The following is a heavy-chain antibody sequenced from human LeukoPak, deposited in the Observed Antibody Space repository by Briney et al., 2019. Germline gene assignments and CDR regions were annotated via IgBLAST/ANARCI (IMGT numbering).Heavy chain of an antibody. V-gene: IGHV6-1*01. Sequence: SQTLSLTCAISGDSVPSNSAAWNWIRQSPSRGLEWLGRTFYRSKWFTDYAVSVKSRITINSDTSKNQFSLQLNSVTPEDTALYYCARGDQQQPVPDAFDIWGQGTMVRVSS. D-gene: IGHD6-13*01. CDR3: ARGDQQQPVPDAFDI. J-gene: IGHJ3*02. CDR2: TFYRSKWFT. CDR1: GDSVPSNSAA.